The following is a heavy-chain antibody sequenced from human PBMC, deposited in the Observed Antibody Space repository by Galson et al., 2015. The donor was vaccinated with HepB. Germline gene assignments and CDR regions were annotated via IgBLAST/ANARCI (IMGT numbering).Heavy chain of an antibody. CDR3: ARISSGWYGEPFDY. V-gene: IGHV2-26*01. CDR2: IFSNDEK. CDR1: GFSLSNARMG. J-gene: IGHJ4*02. Sequence: PALVKPTQTLTLTCTVSGFSLSNARMGVSWIRQPPGKALEWLAHIFSNDEKSYSTSLKSRLTISKDPSKSQVVLTMTNMDPVDTATYYCARISSGWYGEPFDYWGQGTLVTVSS. D-gene: IGHD6-19*01.